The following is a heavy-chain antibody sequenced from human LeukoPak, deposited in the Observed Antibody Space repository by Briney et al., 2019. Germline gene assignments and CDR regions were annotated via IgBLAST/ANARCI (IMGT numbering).Heavy chain of an antibody. CDR1: GGSISSGSYY. Sequence: SQTLSLTCTVSGGSISSGSYYWSWIRQPAGQGLEWIGRIYTGRSTNYNPSLKSRVTISVDTSNNQFSLKLSSATAADTAVYYCARVVEDYYDSSGYYYCFDYWGQGTLVTVSS. J-gene: IGHJ4*01. V-gene: IGHV4-61*02. D-gene: IGHD3-22*01. CDR2: IYTGRST. CDR3: ARVVEDYYDSSGYYYCFDY.